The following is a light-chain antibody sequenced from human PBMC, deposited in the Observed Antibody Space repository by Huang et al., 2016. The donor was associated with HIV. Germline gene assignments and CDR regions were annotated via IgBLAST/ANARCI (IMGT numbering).Light chain of an antibody. CDR2: AAS. V-gene: IGKV1-39*01. CDR1: QRISSY. CDR3: QESYSTPPT. J-gene: IGKJ2*01. Sequence: DIQMTQSPSSLSASVGDRVTITCRASQRISSYLNWYQQKPGTAPKLLIYAASSLQSGVPSRFSGSGSGTDFTLTISSLQPEDFATYYCQESYSTPPTFGQGTKLE.